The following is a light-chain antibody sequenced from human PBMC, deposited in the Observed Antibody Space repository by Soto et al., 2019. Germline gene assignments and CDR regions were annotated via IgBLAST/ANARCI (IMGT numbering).Light chain of an antibody. CDR2: VAS. CDR3: QQYGGWPLA. V-gene: IGKV3-15*01. CDR1: RSVGRN. Sequence: EMGITQSPVTRSLSPGERPTLPARAIRSVGRNLAWYQQKPGQAPRLLIYVASNRSTGVPARFSGSGSGTEFSLTISSLQSEDFAMYYCQQYGGWPLAFGGGTKVEIK. J-gene: IGKJ4*01.